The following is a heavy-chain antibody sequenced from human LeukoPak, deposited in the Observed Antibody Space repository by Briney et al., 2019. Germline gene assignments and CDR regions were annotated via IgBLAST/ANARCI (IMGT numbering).Heavy chain of an antibody. CDR2: ISYDGSNK. V-gene: IGHV3-30*04. CDR3: AKATELGSFVY. J-gene: IGHJ4*02. D-gene: IGHD7-27*01. Sequence: PGGSLRLSCAASGFTFSSYAMHWVRQAPGKGLEWVAVISYDGSNKYYADSVKGRFTISRDNSKNTLYLQMNSLRAEDTAVYYCAKATELGSFVYWGQGTLVTVSS. CDR1: GFTFSSYA.